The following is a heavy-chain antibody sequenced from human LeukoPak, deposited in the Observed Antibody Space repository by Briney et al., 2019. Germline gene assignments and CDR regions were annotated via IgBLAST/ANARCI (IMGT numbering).Heavy chain of an antibody. Sequence: GRSLRLSCAASGFTFSTYAMHWVRQAPGKGLEWVAVIPYDGSNKYYADSLTGRFTISRDNSKNTLYLQMNSLRPEDTAVYYCAKDVARYFDWLMSLDYWGQGTLVTVSS. CDR2: IPYDGSNK. V-gene: IGHV3-30*04. D-gene: IGHD3-9*01. CDR1: GFTFSTYA. J-gene: IGHJ4*02. CDR3: AKDVARYFDWLMSLDY.